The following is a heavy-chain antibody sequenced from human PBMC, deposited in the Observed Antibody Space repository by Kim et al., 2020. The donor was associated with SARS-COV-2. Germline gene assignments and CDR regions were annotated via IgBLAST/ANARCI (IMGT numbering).Heavy chain of an antibody. Sequence: SVKVSCKASGGTFSSYAISWVRQAPGQGLEWMGGIIPIFGTANYAQKFQGRVTITADESTSTAYMELSSLRSEDTAVYYCALGSTVTTFFYYYYGMDVWGQETTVTVSS. CDR1: GGTFSSYA. V-gene: IGHV1-69*13. J-gene: IGHJ6*02. CDR3: ALGSTVTTFFYYYYGMDV. CDR2: IIPIFGTA. D-gene: IGHD4-17*01.